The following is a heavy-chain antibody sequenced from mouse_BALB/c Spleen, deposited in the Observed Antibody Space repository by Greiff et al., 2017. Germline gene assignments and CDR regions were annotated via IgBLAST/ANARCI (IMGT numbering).Heavy chain of an antibody. CDR1: GFSLTGYG. CDR2: IWSGGST. J-gene: IGHJ4*01. Sequence: VMLVESGPGLVAPSQSLSITCTVSGFSLTGYGVNWVRQPPGKGLEWLGVIWSGGSTDYNAAFISRLSISKDNSKSQVFFKMNSLQANDTAIYYCARDYGSSPYYAMDYWGQGTSVTVSS. D-gene: IGHD1-1*01. V-gene: IGHV2-6-7*01. CDR3: ARDYGSSPYYAMDY.